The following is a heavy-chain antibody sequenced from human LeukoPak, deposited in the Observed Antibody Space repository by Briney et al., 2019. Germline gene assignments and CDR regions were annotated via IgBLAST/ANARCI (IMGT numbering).Heavy chain of an antibody. CDR2: IYYTGNT. D-gene: IGHD3-22*01. V-gene: IGHV4-61*08. CDR3: TRGSIAYYYMDV. Sequence: PSETLSLTCAVSGGSISSGGYSWSWIRQPPGKGMEFIAYIYYTGNTYFNPSLKSRVTISVDTSKNQFSLKLSSVTAADTAVYYCTRGSIAYYYMDVWGKGTTVTISS. CDR1: GGSISSGGYS. J-gene: IGHJ6*03.